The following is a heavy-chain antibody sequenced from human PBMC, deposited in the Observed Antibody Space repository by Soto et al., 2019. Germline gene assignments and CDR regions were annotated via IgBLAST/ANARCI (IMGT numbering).Heavy chain of an antibody. D-gene: IGHD2-2*01. J-gene: IGHJ6*02. CDR3: ARDKPFGSSSTCYYSYYGMDV. CDR1: GFTFSRYE. V-gene: IGHV3-48*03. Sequence: EAQLVEAGGGLAQPGGSLRLSCAASGFTFSRYEMNWVRQAPGKGLEWISYISSSGGDIDYADSVKGRFTISRDNAKNSLYLQMNSLRAEDTAVYYCARDKPFGSSSTCYYSYYGMDVWGQGTTVTVSS. CDR2: ISSSGGDI.